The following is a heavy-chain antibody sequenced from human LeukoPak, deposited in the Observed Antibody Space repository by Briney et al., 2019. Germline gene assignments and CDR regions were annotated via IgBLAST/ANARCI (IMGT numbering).Heavy chain of an antibody. CDR3: ARAQLGTPYYFDY. CDR2: INPLSGAT. D-gene: IGHD7-27*01. Sequence: ASVKVSCKASGYTFTGYYMHWVRQAPRQGLEWMGWINPLSGATTYTQNFQGRVTMTRDMAISTAYMELSRLRSDDTGVYYCARAQLGTPYYFDYWGQGTLVTVSS. CDR1: GYTFTGYY. V-gene: IGHV1-2*02. J-gene: IGHJ4*02.